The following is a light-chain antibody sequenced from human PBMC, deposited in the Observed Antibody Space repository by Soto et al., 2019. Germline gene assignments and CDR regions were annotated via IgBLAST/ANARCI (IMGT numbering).Light chain of an antibody. J-gene: IGLJ3*02. CDR1: SSNIGAGYD. CDR3: QSYDSSLSGWV. V-gene: IGLV1-40*01. CDR2: GNS. Sequence: QSVLTQPPSVSGAPGQRVTISCTGSSSNIGAGYDVQWYQQLPGTAPKLLIYGNSNRPSGVPDRFSGSKSGTSASLAITGLLSEDEADYYCQSYDSSLSGWVFGGGTKLTVL.